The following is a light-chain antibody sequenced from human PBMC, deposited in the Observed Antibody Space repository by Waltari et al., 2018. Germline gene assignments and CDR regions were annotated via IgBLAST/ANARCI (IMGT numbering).Light chain of an antibody. V-gene: IGLV3-25*03. CDR1: ALPKQY. Sequence: SYDLTQPPSVSVSPGQTARITCSGDALPKQYGYWYQQKSGQAPVRMIVKEKGEPSGVPERFAGSSSETKVTLTISGVQAEDEADYYCQSVDSSATYVIFGGGTKLTVL. J-gene: IGLJ2*01. CDR3: QSVDSSATYVI. CDR2: KEK.